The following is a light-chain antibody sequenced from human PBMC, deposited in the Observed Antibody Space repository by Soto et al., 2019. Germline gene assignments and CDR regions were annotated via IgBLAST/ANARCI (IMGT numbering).Light chain of an antibody. CDR3: ETWDSNIHSP. CDR2: LEGGGSY. CDR1: SGHSNNI. Sequence: QPVLTQPSSASASLGSSVKLTCTLNSGHSNNIIAWHQQQPGKPPRYLMKLEGGGSYTKGSGVPDRFSGYSSGADRHLTISNLQSEDEADYYCETWDSNIHSPFGGGTKLTVL. J-gene: IGLJ2*01. V-gene: IGLV4-60*03.